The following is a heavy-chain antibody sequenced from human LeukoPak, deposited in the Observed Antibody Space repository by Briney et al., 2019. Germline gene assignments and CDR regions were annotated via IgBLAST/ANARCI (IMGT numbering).Heavy chain of an antibody. D-gene: IGHD3-10*01. CDR1: GYSISSGYY. CDR3: ARHKMVRGVIFYY. Sequence: SETLSLTCAVSGYSISSGYYWGWIRQPPGEGLEWIGSIYHSGSTYYNPSLKSRVTTSVDTTKNQFSLKLRSVTAADTAVYYCARHKMVRGVIFYYWGQGTLVTVSS. J-gene: IGHJ4*02. V-gene: IGHV4-38-2*01. CDR2: IYHSGST.